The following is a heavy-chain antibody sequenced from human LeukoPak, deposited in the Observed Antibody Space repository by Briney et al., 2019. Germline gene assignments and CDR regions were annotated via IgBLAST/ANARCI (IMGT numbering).Heavy chain of an antibody. V-gene: IGHV3-53*01. D-gene: IGHD6-19*01. J-gene: IGHJ4*02. CDR3: ARDYGLAVAGTEY. Sequence: HPGGSLRLSCAASGFTVSSNYMSWVRQAPGKGLEWVSVIYSGGSTYYADSVKGRFTISRDNSKNTLYLQKNSLRAEDTAVYYCARDYGLAVAGTEYWGQGTLVTVSS. CDR2: IYSGGST. CDR1: GFTVSSNY.